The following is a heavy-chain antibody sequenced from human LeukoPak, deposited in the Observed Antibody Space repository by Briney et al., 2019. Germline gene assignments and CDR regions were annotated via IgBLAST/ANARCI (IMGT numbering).Heavy chain of an antibody. CDR1: GGSISSSSYY. Sequence: PSETLSLTCTVSGGSISSSSYYWGWIRQHPGKGLEWIGYIYYSGSTYYNPSLKSRVTISVDTSKNQFSLKLSSVTAADTAVYYCARDYVWGSYRSGFDYWGQGTLVTVSS. V-gene: IGHV4-31*03. CDR3: ARDYVWGSYRSGFDY. D-gene: IGHD3-16*02. CDR2: IYYSGST. J-gene: IGHJ4*02.